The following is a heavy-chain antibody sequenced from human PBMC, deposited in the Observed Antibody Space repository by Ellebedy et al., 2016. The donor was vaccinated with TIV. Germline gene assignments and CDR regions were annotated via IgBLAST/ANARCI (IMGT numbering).Heavy chain of an antibody. V-gene: IGHV3-23*01. CDR3: AKEGLRWRLHYFDH. CDR2: DSGSDGTT. D-gene: IGHD4-23*01. Sequence: GESLKISCAASGFSFSTYVMSWVRQAPGKGLEWVSGDSGSDGTTDYADSVKGRFTISRDNAKNTLYLRMNSLRADDTGIYYCAKEGLRWRLHYFDHWGQGALVTVSS. CDR1: GFSFSTYV. J-gene: IGHJ4*02.